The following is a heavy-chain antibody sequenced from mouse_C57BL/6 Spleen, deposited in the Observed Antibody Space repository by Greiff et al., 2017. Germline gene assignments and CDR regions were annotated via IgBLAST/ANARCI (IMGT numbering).Heavy chain of an antibody. CDR1: GFNIKDYY. J-gene: IGHJ2*01. Sequence: VQLQQSGAELVKPGASVKLSCTAPGFNIKDYYMRWVKQRTEQGLEWIGRIDPEDGETKYAPKFQGKATITADTSSNTAYLQLSSLTSEDTAVYYCASWDSSGYVEGYFDYWGQGTTLTVSS. CDR2: IDPEDGET. CDR3: ASWDSSGYVEGYFDY. V-gene: IGHV14-2*01. D-gene: IGHD3-2*02.